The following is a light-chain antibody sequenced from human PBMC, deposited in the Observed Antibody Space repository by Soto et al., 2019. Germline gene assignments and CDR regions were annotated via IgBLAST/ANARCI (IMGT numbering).Light chain of an antibody. Sequence: QSELTQPPSASGTPGQSVTISCIGTSSDVGAYNYVSWYQQHPGKVPKLMIYEVSKRPSGVPDRFSASKSGNTASLTVSGLQAEDEADYYCSSHGGSNNFYVFGTGTKVTVL. V-gene: IGLV2-8*01. CDR2: EVS. CDR3: SSHGGSNNFYV. CDR1: SSDVGAYNY. J-gene: IGLJ1*01.